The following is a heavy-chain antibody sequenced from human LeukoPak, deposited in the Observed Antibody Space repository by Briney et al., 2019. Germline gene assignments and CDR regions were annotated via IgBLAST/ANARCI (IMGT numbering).Heavy chain of an antibody. J-gene: IGHJ5*02. V-gene: IGHV4-38-2*01. CDR2: IYYSGST. CDR3: ARPRDPGNWFDP. CDR1: GYSISSGYY. Sequence: PSETLSLTCAVSGYSISSGYYWGWIRQPPGKGLEWIGSIYYSGSTYYNPSLKSRVTISVDTSKNQFSLKLSSVTAADTAVYYCARPRDPGNWFDPWGQGTLVTVSS.